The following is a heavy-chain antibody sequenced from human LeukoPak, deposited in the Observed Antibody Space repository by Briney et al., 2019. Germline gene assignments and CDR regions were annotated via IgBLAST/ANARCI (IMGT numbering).Heavy chain of an antibody. D-gene: IGHD2-2*01. J-gene: IGHJ4*02. CDR3: AKETATLLVAPAANSFDY. CDR2: NNPNSGGT. CDR1: GYTFTGYY. Sequence: GASVKVSCKASGYTFTGYYMHWVRQAPGQGLEWMGWNNPNSGGTNYAQKFQGRLTMTRDTSISTAYMELSGLRSDDTAVYHCAKETATLLVAPAANSFDYWGQGTLVTVSS. V-gene: IGHV1-2*02.